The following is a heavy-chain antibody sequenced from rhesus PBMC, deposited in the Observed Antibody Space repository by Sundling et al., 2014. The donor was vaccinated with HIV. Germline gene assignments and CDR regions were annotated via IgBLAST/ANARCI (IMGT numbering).Heavy chain of an antibody. D-gene: IGHD1-1-1*01. Sequence: QVQLVQSGAEVKKPGSSVKVSCKASGYTFTDYYMQWVRQAPGQGLEWMGRINPKTGGTDYAQKFQGRVTMTRDTSTSTAYMELSSLRSEDTAVYYCATDMGDYSWNYCGYWGQGVLVTVSS. J-gene: IGHJ4*01. CDR1: GYTFTDYY. CDR2: INPKTGGT. CDR3: ATDMGDYSWNYCGY. V-gene: IGHV1-138*01.